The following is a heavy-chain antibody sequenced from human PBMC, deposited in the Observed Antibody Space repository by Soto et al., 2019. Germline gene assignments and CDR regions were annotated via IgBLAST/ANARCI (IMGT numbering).Heavy chain of an antibody. J-gene: IGHJ6*02. V-gene: IGHV1-69*13. Sequence: ASVKVSCKASGGSFRRNGISWVRQAPGQGLEWMGGIIPMFGTPNYGQKFRGRVTINADESTSTAYMDLSSLRSDDTAIYYRVRGTRDCSSVSCYTPQGSFYYGMDVWGQGTTVTVSS. CDR1: GGSFRRNG. CDR3: VRGTRDCSSVSCYTPQGSFYYGMDV. CDR2: IIPMFGTP. D-gene: IGHD2-2*02.